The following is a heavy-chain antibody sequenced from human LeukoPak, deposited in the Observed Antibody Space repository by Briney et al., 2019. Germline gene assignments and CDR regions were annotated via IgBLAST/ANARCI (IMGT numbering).Heavy chain of an antibody. V-gene: IGHV3-9*01. J-gene: IGHJ3*02. D-gene: IGHD5-18*01. Sequence: PGRSLRLSCAASGFTFDDYAMHWVRQAPGKGLEWVSGISWNSGSIGYADSVKGRFTISRDNAKNSLYLQMNSLRAEDTALYYCAKDTAMVTFCAFNIWGQGTMVTVSS. CDR3: AKDTAMVTFCAFNI. CDR2: ISWNSGSI. CDR1: GFTFDDYA.